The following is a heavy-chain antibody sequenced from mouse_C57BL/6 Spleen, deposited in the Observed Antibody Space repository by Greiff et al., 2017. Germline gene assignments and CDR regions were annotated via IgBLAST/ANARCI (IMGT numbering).Heavy chain of an antibody. J-gene: IGHJ2*01. CDR1: GYTFTGYW. V-gene: IGHV1-9*01. CDR2: ILPGSGST. Sequence: VNVVESGAELMKPGASVKLSCKATGYTFTGYWIEWVKQRPGHGLEWIGEILPGSGSTNYNEKFKGKATFTADTSSNTAYMQLSSLTTEDSAIYYCVYYSNYDYFDYWGQGTTLTVSS. CDR3: VYYSNYDYFDY. D-gene: IGHD2-5*01.